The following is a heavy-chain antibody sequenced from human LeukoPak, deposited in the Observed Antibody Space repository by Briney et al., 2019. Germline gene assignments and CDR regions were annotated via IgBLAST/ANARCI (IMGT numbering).Heavy chain of an antibody. CDR3: ATYRQVLLPFES. V-gene: IGHV3-23*01. CDR2: IFPSGGEI. Sequence: GGSLRLSCAASGFTFSTFAMIWVRQPPGKGLEWVSSIFPSGGEIHYADSVRGRFTIYRDHSKSPLSLQMNSLRAEDTAIYYCATYRQVLLPFESWGQGTLVTVSS. CDR1: GFTFSTFA. D-gene: IGHD2-8*02. J-gene: IGHJ4*02.